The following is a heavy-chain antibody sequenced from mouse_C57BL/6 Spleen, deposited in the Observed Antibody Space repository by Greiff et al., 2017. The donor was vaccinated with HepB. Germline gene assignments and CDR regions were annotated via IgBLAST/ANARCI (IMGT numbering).Heavy chain of an antibody. D-gene: IGHD1-1*01. CDR1: GYTFTEYT. CDR3: ARHETRITTVVTPFDY. CDR2: FYPGSGSI. V-gene: IGHV1-62-2*01. Sequence: QVQLQQSGAELVKPGASVKLSCTASGYTFTEYTIHWVQQRSGQGLEWIGWFYPGSGSIKYNEKFKVKATLTADKSSSTVYMELSRLTSEGAAVYFCARHETRITTVVTPFDYWGKGTTLTVSS. J-gene: IGHJ2*01.